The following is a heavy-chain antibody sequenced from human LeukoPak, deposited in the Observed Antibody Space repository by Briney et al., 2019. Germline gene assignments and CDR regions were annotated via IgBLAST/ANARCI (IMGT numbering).Heavy chain of an antibody. Sequence: PSETLSLTCTVSGASISSYYWSWIRQPPGKGLEWIGYIYYSGSTNYTPSLKSRVTISVDTSKNQFSLKLTSVTAADTAMYYCARGLYDSSGYYHDYWGRGTLVTVS. D-gene: IGHD3-22*01. V-gene: IGHV4-59*08. J-gene: IGHJ4*02. CDR2: IYYSGST. CDR1: GASISSYY. CDR3: ARGLYDSSGYYHDY.